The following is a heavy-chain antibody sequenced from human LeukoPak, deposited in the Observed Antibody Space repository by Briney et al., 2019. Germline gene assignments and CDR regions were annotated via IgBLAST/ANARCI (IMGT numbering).Heavy chain of an antibody. J-gene: IGHJ6*03. CDR3: ARDRGNQRGYYYYYMDV. V-gene: IGHV3-21*01. CDR1: GFTFSTYN. CDR2: ISTSSSYI. D-gene: IGHD1-14*01. Sequence: GGSLRLSCAASGFTFSTYNMNWVRQVPGKGLEWVSSISTSSSYIYYADSVKGRFTISRDNAKNSLYLQMNSLRAEDTAVYYCARDRGNQRGYYYYYMDVWGKGTTVTVSS.